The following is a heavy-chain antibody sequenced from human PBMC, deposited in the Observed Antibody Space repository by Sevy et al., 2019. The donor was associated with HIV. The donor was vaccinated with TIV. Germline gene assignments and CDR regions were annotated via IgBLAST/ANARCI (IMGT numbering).Heavy chain of an antibody. D-gene: IGHD6-19*01. CDR1: GFTFSSYA. Sequence: GGSLRLSCAASGFTFSSYAMHWVRQAPGKGLEWVAVISKDGSNKYYADSVKGRFTISRDNSKNTLYLQMNSLRAEDTAVYYCARVPGSSGWYGHFDYWGQGTLVTVSS. CDR3: ARVPGSSGWYGHFDY. J-gene: IGHJ4*02. CDR2: ISKDGSNK. V-gene: IGHV3-30*04.